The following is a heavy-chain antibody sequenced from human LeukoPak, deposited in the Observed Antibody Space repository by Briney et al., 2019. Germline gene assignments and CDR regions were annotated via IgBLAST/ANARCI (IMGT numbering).Heavy chain of an antibody. J-gene: IGHJ4*02. CDR2: INTNTGNP. CDR1: GYTFSGYA. V-gene: IGHV7-4-1*01. D-gene: IGHD3-22*01. Sequence: SVKVSCKASGYTFSGYAMNWVRQAPGQGLEWMGWINTNTGNPTYVQGFTGRFVFSRDTSVSTAYLQIFSLKAEDTAVYYCARDPRSGHYVDYWGQGTLVIVSS. CDR3: ARDPRSGHYVDY.